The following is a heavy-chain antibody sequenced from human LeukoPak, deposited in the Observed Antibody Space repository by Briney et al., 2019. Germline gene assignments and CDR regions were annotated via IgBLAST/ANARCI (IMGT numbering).Heavy chain of an antibody. J-gene: IGHJ6*02. CDR3: ARDGLDCSGGSCYSTGYYYGMDV. D-gene: IGHD2-15*01. V-gene: IGHV3-48*01. CDR1: GFTFSSYG. CDR2: ISSSSSTI. Sequence: PGRSLRLSCAASGFTFSSYGMHWVRQAPGKGLEWVSYISSSSSTIYYADSVKGRFTISRDNAKDSLYLQMNSLRAEDTAVYYCARDGLDCSGGSCYSTGYYYGMDVWGQGTTVTVSS.